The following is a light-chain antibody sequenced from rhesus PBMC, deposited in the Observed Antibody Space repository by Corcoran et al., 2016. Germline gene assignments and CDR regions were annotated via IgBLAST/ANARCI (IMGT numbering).Light chain of an antibody. Sequence: DIQMTQSPSSLSAFVGDTGTITCRASQGISNYLAWSQQKPGKAPKPPIYYASKLESGVPSRFSGSGSGTDFTLTISSLQPDDFATYYFQQHKSYPPAFGQGTKVEIK. J-gene: IGKJ1*01. CDR1: QGISNY. CDR2: YAS. CDR3: QQHKSYPPA. V-gene: IGKV1S14*01.